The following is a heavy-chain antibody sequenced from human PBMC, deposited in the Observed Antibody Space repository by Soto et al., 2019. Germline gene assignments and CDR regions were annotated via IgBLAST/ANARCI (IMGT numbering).Heavy chain of an antibody. CDR2: ISSTSTYT. CDR1: GFTFRSYA. J-gene: IGHJ4*02. Sequence: GESLRLSCAASGFTFRSYAMNWVRQTQEKGLGWVSSISSTSTYTHYADSAKGRLTTSTDNTNNSLFPQMNSLIAADTAIYYYARDLALAGNYWGQGALVTFPS. D-gene: IGHD6-19*01. V-gene: IGHV3-21*01. CDR3: ARDLALAGNY.